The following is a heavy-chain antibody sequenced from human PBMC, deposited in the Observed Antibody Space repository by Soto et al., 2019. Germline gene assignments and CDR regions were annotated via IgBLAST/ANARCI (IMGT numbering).Heavy chain of an antibody. D-gene: IGHD1-1*01. J-gene: IGHJ5*02. CDR1: GYTFTSYG. CDR2: ISAYNGNT. Sequence: AASVKVSCKASGYTFTSYGISWVRQAPGQGLEWMGWISAYNGNTNYAQKLQGRVTMTTDTSTSTAYMELRSLRSDDTDVYYCASTTEGCFDPWGQGTLVTVSS. CDR3: ASTTEGCFDP. V-gene: IGHV1-18*01.